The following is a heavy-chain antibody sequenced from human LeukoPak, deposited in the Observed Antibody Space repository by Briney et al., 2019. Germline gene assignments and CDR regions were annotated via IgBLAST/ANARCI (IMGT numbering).Heavy chain of an antibody. D-gene: IGHD2-15*01. CDR3: ARVATIRSRPSLVVAATYSY. CDR2: IYHSGST. V-gene: IGHV4-30-2*01. CDR1: GGSISSGGYS. Sequence: PSQTLSLTCAVSGGSISSGGYSWSWIRQPPGKGLEWIGYIYHSGSTYYNPSLKSRVTISVDRSKNQFSLKLSSVTAADTAVYYCARVATIRSRPSLVVAATYSYWGQGTLVTVSS. J-gene: IGHJ4*02.